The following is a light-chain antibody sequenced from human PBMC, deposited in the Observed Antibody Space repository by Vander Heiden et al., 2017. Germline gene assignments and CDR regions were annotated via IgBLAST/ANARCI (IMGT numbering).Light chain of an antibody. Sequence: AIRMTQSPSSFSASTGDRVTITCRASQGISSYLAWYQQKPGKAPKLLIYAASTLQSGVPSRFSGSGSGTDFTLTISCLQSEDFATDYCQQYYSYPYTFGQGTKLKIK. J-gene: IGKJ2*01. CDR3: QQYYSYPYT. V-gene: IGKV1-8*01. CDR2: AAS. CDR1: QGISSY.